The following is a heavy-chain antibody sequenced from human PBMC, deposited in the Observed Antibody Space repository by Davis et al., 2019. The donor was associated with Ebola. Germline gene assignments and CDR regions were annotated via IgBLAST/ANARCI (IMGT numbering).Heavy chain of an antibody. CDR1: GFTFSSYS. CDR3: ALSGSGAFDI. V-gene: IGHV3-21*01. D-gene: IGHD1-26*01. J-gene: IGHJ3*02. CDR2: IYSGGST. Sequence: PGGSLRLSCAASGFTFSSYSMNWVRQAPGKGLEWVSVIYSGGSTYYADSVKGRFTISRDNAKNSLYLQMNSLRAEDTAVYYCALSGSGAFDIWGQGKMVTVSS.